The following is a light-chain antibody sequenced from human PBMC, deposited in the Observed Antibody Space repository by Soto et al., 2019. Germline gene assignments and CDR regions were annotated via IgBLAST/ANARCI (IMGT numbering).Light chain of an antibody. CDR1: QGISNY. Sequence: DIQMSQSPSSLSASVGDRVTITCRASQGISNYVAWYQQKPGKVPKLLIYAASTLQSGVPSRFRGNGTGTDFTLTITSLQPEDIATYYCPNYANAPYTVGQGTKLAIK. CDR3: PNYANAPYT. J-gene: IGKJ2*01. CDR2: AAS. V-gene: IGKV1-27*01.